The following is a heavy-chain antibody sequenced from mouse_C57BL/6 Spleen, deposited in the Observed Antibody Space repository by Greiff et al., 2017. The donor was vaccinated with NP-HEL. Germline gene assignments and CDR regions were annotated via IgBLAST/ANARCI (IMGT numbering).Heavy chain of an antibody. D-gene: IGHD2-1*01. CDR2: IDPSDSYT. V-gene: IGHV1-50*01. Sequence: QVQLQQPGAELVKPGASVKLSCKASGYTFTSYWMQWVKQRPGQGLEWIGEIDPSDSYTNYNQKFKGKATLTVDTSSSTAYMQLSSLTSEDSAVYYCARRRVYGNYVFDYWGQGTTLTVSS. J-gene: IGHJ2*01. CDR1: GYTFTSYW. CDR3: ARRRVYGNYVFDY.